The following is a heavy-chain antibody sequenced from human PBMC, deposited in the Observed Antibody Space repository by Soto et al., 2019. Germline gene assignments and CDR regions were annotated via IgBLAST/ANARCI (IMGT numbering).Heavy chain of an antibody. CDR2: IWHDGRYK. J-gene: IGHJ4*02. V-gene: IGHV3-33*01. CDR3: ARDLSDYGKTFDC. CDR1: GFSFSTYG. Sequence: QVQLVESGGGVVQPGRSLRLSCAASGFSFSTYGMHWVRQAPGKGLEWVAAIWHDGRYKFHADAVKGRFTISRDNSKNTLYLQMNSLTAEDTAVYYCARDLSDYGKTFDCWGQGTLVTVSS. D-gene: IGHD1-1*01.